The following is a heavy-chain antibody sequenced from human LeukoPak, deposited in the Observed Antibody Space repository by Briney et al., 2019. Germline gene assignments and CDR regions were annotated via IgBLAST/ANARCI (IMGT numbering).Heavy chain of an antibody. J-gene: IGHJ1*01. CDR2: ISYDGGEQ. Sequence: GGSLRLSCAASGFTFSKFGMHWVRQAPGKGLERVAVISYDGGEQHYGDSVKGRFSISRDDSRSTVYLQMNRLTAEDTALYYCAKPRTFYDILTVSFQNWGQGTWVTVS. CDR1: GFTFSKFG. CDR3: AKPRTFYDILTVSFQN. V-gene: IGHV3-30*18. D-gene: IGHD3-9*01.